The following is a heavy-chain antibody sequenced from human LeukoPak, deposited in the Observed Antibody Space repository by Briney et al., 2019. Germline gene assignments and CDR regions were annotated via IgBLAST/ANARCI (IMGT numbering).Heavy chain of an antibody. J-gene: IGHJ4*02. V-gene: IGHV4-61*01. CDR2: IYYSGST. D-gene: IGHD2-2*01. CDR1: GGSVSSGFYY. CDR3: ARTDALYCSSTSCYDY. Sequence: SETLSLTCTVSGGSVSSGFYYWSWIRQPPGKGLEWIGYIYYSGSTNYNPSLKSRVTIPVDTSKNQFSLKLRSVTAADMAVYYCARTDALYCSSTSCYDYWGQGTLVTVSS.